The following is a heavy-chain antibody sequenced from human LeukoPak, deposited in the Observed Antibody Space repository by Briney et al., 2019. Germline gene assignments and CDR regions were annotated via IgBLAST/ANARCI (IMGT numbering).Heavy chain of an antibody. D-gene: IGHD4-23*01. J-gene: IGHJ6*03. CDR2: INSDGSST. V-gene: IGHV3-74*01. CDR3: AKVTRDYYYYYYMDV. CDR1: GFTFSSYW. Sequence: PGGSLRLSCAASGFTFSSYWMHWVRQAPGKGLVWVSRINSDGSSTSYADSVKGRFTISRDNAKNTLYLQMNSLRAEDTAVYYCAKVTRDYYYYYYMDVWGKGTTVTVSS.